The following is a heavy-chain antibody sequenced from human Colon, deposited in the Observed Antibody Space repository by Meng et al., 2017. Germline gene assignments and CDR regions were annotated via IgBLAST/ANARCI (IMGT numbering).Heavy chain of an antibody. J-gene: IGHJ3*02. Sequence: GQRRRLRPRLVKPSETLFLTCNVSGYSISSCYFWGWIRQPPGKGLEWIGSIYHSGSTYYNPSLKSRVTISVDMSKNQFSLKLTSVTAADTAMYYCAREDGDYSGDDFFEIWGRGTMVTVSS. V-gene: IGHV4-38-2*02. CDR2: IYHSGST. CDR3: AREDGDYSGDDFFEI. D-gene: IGHD4-17*01. CDR1: GYSISSCYF.